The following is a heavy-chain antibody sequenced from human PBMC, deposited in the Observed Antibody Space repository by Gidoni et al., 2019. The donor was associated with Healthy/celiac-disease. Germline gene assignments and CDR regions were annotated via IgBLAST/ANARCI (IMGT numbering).Heavy chain of an antibody. CDR1: GGSISSGGYY. J-gene: IGHJ3*02. CDR3: ARALQRGYYDSSALNDAFDI. D-gene: IGHD3-22*01. Sequence: QVQLQESGPGLVKPSQTLSLTCTVSGGSISSGGYYWSWIRQHPGKGLEWIGYIYYGGSTYYNPSLKSRVTISVDTSKNQFSLKLSSVTAADTAVYYCARALQRGYYDSSALNDAFDIWGQGTMVTVSS. CDR2: IYYGGST. V-gene: IGHV4-31*03.